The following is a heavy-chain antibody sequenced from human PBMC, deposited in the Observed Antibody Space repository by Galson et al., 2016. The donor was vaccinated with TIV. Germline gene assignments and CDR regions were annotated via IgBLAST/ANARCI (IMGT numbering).Heavy chain of an antibody. CDR2: ISTTSTLI. V-gene: IGHV3-48*01. CDR1: GFSFSIYN. J-gene: IGHJ4*02. Sequence: SLRLSCAASGFSFSIYNMNWVRQAPGKGLEWISYISTTSTLIYYADSVRGRFTISRDNAKNSLYLQMNSLRAEDTAVYYCAREGRDGYNPYFDSWGQGTLGTVSS. CDR3: AREGRDGYNPYFDS. D-gene: IGHD5-24*01.